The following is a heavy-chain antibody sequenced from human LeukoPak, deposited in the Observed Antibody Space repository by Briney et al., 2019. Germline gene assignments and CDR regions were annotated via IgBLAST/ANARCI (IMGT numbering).Heavy chain of an antibody. CDR2: IRYDGSNK. V-gene: IGHV3-30*02. J-gene: IGHJ4*02. CDR1: GFTFSSYG. CDR3: ARDEYIHGDLTNFDS. Sequence: GGSLRLSCAVSGFTFSSYGMHWVRQAPGKGLEWVAFIRYDGSNKYYADSVKGRFTISRDNSKNTLYLQMNSLRAEDTAVYYCARDEYIHGDLTNFDSWGQGTLVIVSS. D-gene: IGHD4-17*01.